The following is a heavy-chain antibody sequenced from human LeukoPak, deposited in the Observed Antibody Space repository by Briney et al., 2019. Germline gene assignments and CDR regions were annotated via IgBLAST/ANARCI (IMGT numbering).Heavy chain of an antibody. D-gene: IGHD1-26*01. V-gene: IGHV3-49*04. CDR3: TRVRELLYYYYGMDV. J-gene: IGHJ6*02. CDR1: GFTFGDYA. Sequence: GRSLRLSCTASGFTFGDYAMSWVRQAPGKGLEWVGFIRSKAYGGTTEYAASVKGRFTISRDDSKSIAYLQMNSLKTEDTAVYYCTRVRELLYYYYGMDVWGQGTTVTVFS. CDR2: IRSKAYGGTT.